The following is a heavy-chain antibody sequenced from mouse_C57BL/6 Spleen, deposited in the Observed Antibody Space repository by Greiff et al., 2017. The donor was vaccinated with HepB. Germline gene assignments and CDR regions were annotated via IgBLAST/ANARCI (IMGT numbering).Heavy chain of an antibody. Sequence: QVQLKQSGAELAKPGASVKLSCKASGYTFTSYWMHWVKQRPGQGLEWIGYINPSSGYTKYNQKFKDKDTVTADKSSSTAYMQRSRLTYEDSAVYYWARYDYDGCSYWGQGTLVTVSA. J-gene: IGHJ3*01. CDR3: ARYDYDGCSY. D-gene: IGHD2-4*01. CDR1: GYTFTSYW. CDR2: INPSSGYT. V-gene: IGHV1-7*01.